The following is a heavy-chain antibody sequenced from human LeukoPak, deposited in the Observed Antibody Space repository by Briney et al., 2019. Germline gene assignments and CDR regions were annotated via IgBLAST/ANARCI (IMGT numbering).Heavy chain of an antibody. D-gene: IGHD3-9*01. CDR3: ARRGYDILTGYSNYFDY. CDR2: IFYSGST. J-gene: IGHJ4*02. V-gene: IGHV4-39*07. Sequence: IPSETLSLTCTVSSGSISTSNYYWGWVRQPPGKALEWIGNIFYSGSTYYSPSLKSRVTISLDTSRNQFSLKLNSVTAADTAVYYCARRGYDILTGYSNYFDYWGQGTLVTVSS. CDR1: SGSISTSNYY.